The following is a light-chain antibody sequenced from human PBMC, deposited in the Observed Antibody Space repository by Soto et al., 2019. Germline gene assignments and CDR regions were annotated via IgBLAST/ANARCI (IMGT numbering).Light chain of an antibody. CDR3: SSYTSSSTYV. J-gene: IGLJ1*01. CDR1: SSDVAGYNY. CDR2: DVS. V-gene: IGLV2-14*01. Sequence: QSALTQPASVSGSPGQSITISCTGTSSDVAGYNYVSWYQQHPGKAPKLRIYDVSNRPSGVSNRFSGSKSGNTASLTISGLQAEDEADYYCSSYTSSSTYVLGTGTKLTVL.